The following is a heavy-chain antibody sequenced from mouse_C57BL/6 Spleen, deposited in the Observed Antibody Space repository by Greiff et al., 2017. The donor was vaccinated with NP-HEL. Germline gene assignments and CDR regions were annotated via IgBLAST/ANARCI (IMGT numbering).Heavy chain of an antibody. J-gene: IGHJ2*01. CDR1: GYTFTDYY. D-gene: IGHD1-1*01. V-gene: IGHV1-26*01. Sequence: VQLQQSGPELVKPGASVKISCKASGYTFTDYYMNWVKQSHGKSLEWIGDINPNNGGTSYNQKFKGKATLTVDKSSSTAYMELRSLTSEDSAVYYCARYSPTVVATNFDYWGQGTTLTVSS. CDR2: INPNNGGT. CDR3: ARYSPTVVATNFDY.